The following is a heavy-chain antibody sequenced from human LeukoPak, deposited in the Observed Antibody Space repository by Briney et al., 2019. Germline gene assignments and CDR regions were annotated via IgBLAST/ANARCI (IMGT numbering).Heavy chain of an antibody. CDR3: ARSIAAAGTPFDY. J-gene: IGHJ4*02. CDR1: RFSLSTSGMC. D-gene: IGHD6-13*01. V-gene: IGHV2-70*11. CDR2: IDWDDDK. Sequence: SGPALVKPTQTLTLTCTFSRFSLSTSGMCVSWIRQPPGKALEWLARIDWDDDKYYSTSLKTRLTISKDTSKNQVVLTMTNMDPVDTATCYCARSIAAAGTPFDYWGQGTLVTVSS.